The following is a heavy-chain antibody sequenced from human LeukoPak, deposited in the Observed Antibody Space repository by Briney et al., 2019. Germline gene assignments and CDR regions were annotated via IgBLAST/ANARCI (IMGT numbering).Heavy chain of an antibody. CDR3: AKLLTIFGVVIDAFDI. J-gene: IGHJ3*02. V-gene: IGHV4-39*07. CDR2: IYYSGST. CDR1: GGSISSSSYY. D-gene: IGHD3-3*01. Sequence: LETLSLTCTVSGGSISSSSYYWGWIRQPPGKGLEWIGSIYYSGSTYYNPSLKSRVTISVDTSKNQFSLKLSSVTAADTAVYYCAKLLTIFGVVIDAFDIWGQGTMVTVSS.